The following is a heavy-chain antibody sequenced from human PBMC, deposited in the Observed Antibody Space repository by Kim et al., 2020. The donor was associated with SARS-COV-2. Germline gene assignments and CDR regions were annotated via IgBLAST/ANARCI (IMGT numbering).Heavy chain of an antibody. Sequence: GTTEYADSVKGRFTISRDDSKSIAYLQMDSLKTEDTAVYYCTRGSYNNRNWGQGTLVTVSS. V-gene: IGHV3-49*02. D-gene: IGHD1-20*01. CDR3: TRGSYNNRN. J-gene: IGHJ4*02. CDR2: GTT.